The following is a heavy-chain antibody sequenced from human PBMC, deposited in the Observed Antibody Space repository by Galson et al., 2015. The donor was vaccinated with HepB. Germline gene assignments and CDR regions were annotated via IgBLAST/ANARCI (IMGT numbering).Heavy chain of an antibody. Sequence: QSGAEVKKPGKSLKISCKGSGYSFTSYWIGWVRQMPGKGLEWMGIIYPGDSDTRYSPSFQGQVTISADKSISTAYLQWSSLKASDTAMYYCTRLSSITMIVVVIGAFDIWGQGTMVTVSS. CDR1: GYSFTSYW. CDR2: IYPGDSDT. CDR3: TRLSSITMIVVVIGAFDI. D-gene: IGHD3-22*01. J-gene: IGHJ3*02. V-gene: IGHV5-51*01.